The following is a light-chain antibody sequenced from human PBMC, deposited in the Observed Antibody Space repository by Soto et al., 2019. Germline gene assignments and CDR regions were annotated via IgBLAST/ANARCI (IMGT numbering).Light chain of an antibody. Sequence: ENVLTQSPATLSLSPGEGVTLSCRASESVGSDLAWYQQKPGQPPRLLIYDVSGRATGVPARFSGSGSGTDFTLTISSLEPEDFAVYYCQQRDSWPLTFGGGTKVEIK. CDR3: QQRDSWPLT. J-gene: IGKJ4*01. V-gene: IGKV3-11*01. CDR1: ESVGSD. CDR2: DVS.